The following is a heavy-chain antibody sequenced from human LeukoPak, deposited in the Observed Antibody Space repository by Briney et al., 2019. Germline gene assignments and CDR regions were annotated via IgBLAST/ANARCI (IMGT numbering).Heavy chain of an antibody. CDR2: ISAYNGNT. CDR3: ARHPSPRDIVVVPAAGSDAFDI. CDR1: GYTFTSYG. V-gene: IGHV1-18*01. Sequence: PGASVKVSCKASGYTFTSYGISWVRQAPGQGLEWMGWISAYNGNTNYAQKLQGRVTMTTDTSTSTAYMELRSLRSDDTAVYYCARHPSPRDIVVVPAAGSDAFDIWGQGTMVTVSS. D-gene: IGHD2-2*01. J-gene: IGHJ3*02.